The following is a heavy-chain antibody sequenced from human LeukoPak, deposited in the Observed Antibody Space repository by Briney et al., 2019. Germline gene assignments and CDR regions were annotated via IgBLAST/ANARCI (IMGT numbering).Heavy chain of an antibody. V-gene: IGHV3-53*01. CDR2: IYSGGST. Sequence: PGGSLRLSCAASGFTLSSNYMSWVRQAPGKGLEWGSVIYSGGSTYYADSVKGRFTISRDNSKNTLYLQMNSLRAEDTAVYYCAREDILTGFDYWGQGTLVTVSS. J-gene: IGHJ4*02. D-gene: IGHD3-9*01. CDR3: AREDILTGFDY. CDR1: GFTLSSNY.